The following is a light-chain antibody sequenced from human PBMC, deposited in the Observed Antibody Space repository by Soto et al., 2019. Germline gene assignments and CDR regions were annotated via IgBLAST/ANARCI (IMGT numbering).Light chain of an antibody. CDR3: QQSYNIPRAT. CDR1: QSISIY. CDR2: AES. J-gene: IGKJ1*01. V-gene: IGKV1-39*01. Sequence: IQMTQSPSSLSASVGDRVTITCRASQSISIYLNWYQQKPGKAPKVLIYAESSLQSAVPPRFSVSGSGTDFTLTISSLQSEDFATYYGQQSYNIPRATFGQGTKVEIK.